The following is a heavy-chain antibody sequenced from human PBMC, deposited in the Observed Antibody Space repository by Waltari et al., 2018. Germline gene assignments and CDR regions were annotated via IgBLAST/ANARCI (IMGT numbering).Heavy chain of an antibody. V-gene: IGHV3-30-3*01. D-gene: IGHD2-8*01. CDR3: AREMALDSHAYDF. CDR2: NPSDGSGK. CDR1: GFTFSKHA. J-gene: IGHJ4*02. Sequence: QVQLVESGGGVVQPGRSLRLSCTASGFTFSKHAMYWVRQAPGRGLQCGGVNPSDGSGKYYADSVKGRFTVSRDNSMNIVSLHIDSLRVDDTAVYYCAREMALDSHAYDFWGQGTLVTVSS.